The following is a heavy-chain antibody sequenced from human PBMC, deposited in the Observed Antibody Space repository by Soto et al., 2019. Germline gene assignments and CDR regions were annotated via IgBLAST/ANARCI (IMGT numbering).Heavy chain of an antibody. Sequence: QVQLVQSGAEVKKPGSSMKVSCKASGGTFSSYTISWVRQAPGQGLEWMGRIIPILGIANYAQKFQGRVTITADKSTSTAYMELSSLRSEDTAVYYCARYTGADYGDYVDAFDIWGQGTMVTVSS. CDR1: GGTFSSYT. V-gene: IGHV1-69*02. J-gene: IGHJ3*02. CDR2: IIPILGIA. D-gene: IGHD4-17*01. CDR3: ARYTGADYGDYVDAFDI.